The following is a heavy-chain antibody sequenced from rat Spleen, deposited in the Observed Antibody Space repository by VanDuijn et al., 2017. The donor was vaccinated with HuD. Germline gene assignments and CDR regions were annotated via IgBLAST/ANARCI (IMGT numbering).Heavy chain of an antibody. Sequence: QVQLKESGPGLVQPSQTLSLTCTVSGFSLTTYHVSWVRQPPGKSLVWMGKIWAGGGINYNSAVQSRLSISRDTSKSQVFFKMNRLQPEDTGTYTCARHDYSGDVDFEYWGQGVRVTVSS. CDR3: ARHDYSGDVDFEY. CDR1: GFSLTTYH. V-gene: IGHV2-72*01. CDR2: IWAGGGI. D-gene: IGHD1-1*01. J-gene: IGHJ2*01.